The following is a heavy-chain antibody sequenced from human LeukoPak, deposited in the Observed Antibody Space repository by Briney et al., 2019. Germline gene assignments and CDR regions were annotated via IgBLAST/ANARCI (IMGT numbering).Heavy chain of an antibody. CDR2: ISGDGGST. Sequence: PGGSLRLSCVAPGFIFHDYAIHWVRQPPGKGLEWVSLISGDGGSTFYADSVKGRFTISRDNSKNSLYLQMSSLRIEDTALYYCARESESSGWYDFWGQGTLVTVSS. D-gene: IGHD3-22*01. J-gene: IGHJ5*01. CDR3: ARESESSGWYDF. CDR1: GFIFHDYA. V-gene: IGHV3-43*02.